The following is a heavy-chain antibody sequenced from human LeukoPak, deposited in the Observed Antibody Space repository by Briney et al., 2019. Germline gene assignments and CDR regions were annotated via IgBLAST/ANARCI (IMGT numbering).Heavy chain of an antibody. CDR2: ISGRGFSM. V-gene: IGHV3-11*01. Sequence: GGSLRLSCAASGFSFNESYMTWNRQAPGKGLEWVAYISGRGFSMYYADSVKGRFTISRDNARNSLYLNMSSLRADDTAVYYCARGKRRFDYWGQGTLVTVSS. CDR3: ARGKRRFDY. J-gene: IGHJ4*02. CDR1: GFSFNESY.